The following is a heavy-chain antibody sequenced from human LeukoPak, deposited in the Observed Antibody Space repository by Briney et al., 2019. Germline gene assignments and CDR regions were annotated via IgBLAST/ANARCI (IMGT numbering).Heavy chain of an antibody. CDR1: GGSISSSSYY. D-gene: IGHD2-21*02. J-gene: IGHJ4*02. CDR3: ASLRVTRRGYFDY. CDR2: IYYSGST. V-gene: IGHV4-39*07. Sequence: SETLSLTCTVSGGSISSSSYYWGWIRQSPGKGLEWIGSIYYSGSTYYNPSLKSQVTMSVDTSKNQFSLKLNSVTAADTAVYYCASLRVTRRGYFDYWGQGTLATVSS.